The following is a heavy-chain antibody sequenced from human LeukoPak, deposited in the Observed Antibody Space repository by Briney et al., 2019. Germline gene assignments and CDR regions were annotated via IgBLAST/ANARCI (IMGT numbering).Heavy chain of an antibody. D-gene: IGHD3-10*01. V-gene: IGHV4-39*07. J-gene: IGHJ6*03. Sequence: SETLSLTCTVSGGSISTSNYYWGWIRQPPWKGLEWIGNIFYSGSTYYSPSLRSRVTISVDTSKNQFSLKLSSVTAADTAVYYCARVGGSGNQYYYYYYMDVWGKGTTVTVSS. CDR1: GGSISTSNYY. CDR2: IFYSGST. CDR3: ARVGGSGNQYYYYYYMDV.